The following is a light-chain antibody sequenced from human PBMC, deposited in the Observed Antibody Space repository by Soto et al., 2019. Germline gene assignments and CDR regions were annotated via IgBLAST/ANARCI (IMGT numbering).Light chain of an antibody. V-gene: IGLV2-11*01. CDR2: DVT. J-gene: IGLJ2*01. Sequence: QSALTQPRSVSGSPGQSVTISCTGTSSDVGGYNFVSWYQHHPGKVPKLMIYDVTKRPSGVPDRFSGSKSGNTASLTISGLQAADEADYYCSSYAGSYTLIFGGGTKLTVL. CDR3: SSYAGSYTLI. CDR1: SSDVGGYNF.